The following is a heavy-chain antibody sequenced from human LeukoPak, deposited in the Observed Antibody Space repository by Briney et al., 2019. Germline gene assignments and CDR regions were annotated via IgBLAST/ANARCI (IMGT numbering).Heavy chain of an antibody. J-gene: IGHJ5*02. CDR3: ATDLIHYYTSGAKT. D-gene: IGHD3-10*01. Sequence: GGSLRLSCAASGFTFSRYYITWVRQAPGKGLEWVANIKQDGSEKFYVDSVKGRFTISRDNANNSLYLQMNSLRAEDTAVYYCATDLIHYYTSGAKTWGQGTLVTVSS. CDR1: GFTFSRYY. V-gene: IGHV3-7*01. CDR2: IKQDGSEK.